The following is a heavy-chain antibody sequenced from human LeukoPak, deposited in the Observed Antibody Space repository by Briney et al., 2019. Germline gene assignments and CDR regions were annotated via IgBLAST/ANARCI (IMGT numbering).Heavy chain of an antibody. CDR3: ARLYLPATRFDY. CDR1: GGSISRYY. CDR2: IDYSGST. V-gene: IGHV4-59*12. D-gene: IGHD5-24*01. Sequence: SETLSLTCTVSGGSISRYYCSWIRQPPGKGLERIGYIDYSGSTYDNPSLKSRVTISVDTSKNQFSLKLSSVTAADTAVYYCARLYLPATRFDYWGQGTLVTVSS. J-gene: IGHJ4*02.